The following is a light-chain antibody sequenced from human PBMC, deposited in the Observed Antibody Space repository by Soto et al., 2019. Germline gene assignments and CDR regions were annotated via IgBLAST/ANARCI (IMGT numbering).Light chain of an antibody. Sequence: EMVLTQSPGTLSLSPGERATLSCRASQSVSTNFLDWYQQKPGQAPKLLISVASSRATGIPDRFSGSGSGTNFPLTISRLEPEDFALYSCQQYGSSPGTFGQGTKLESK. CDR2: VAS. CDR1: QSVSTNF. J-gene: IGKJ2*02. CDR3: QQYGSSPGT. V-gene: IGKV3-20*01.